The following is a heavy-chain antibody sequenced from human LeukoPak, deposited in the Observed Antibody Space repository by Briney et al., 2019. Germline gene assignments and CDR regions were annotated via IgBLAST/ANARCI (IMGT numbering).Heavy chain of an antibody. J-gene: IGHJ4*02. Sequence: PSETLSLTCAVSGGSISSSNWWSWVRQPPGKGLEWIGEIYHSGSTNYNPSLKSRVTISVDKSKNQFSLKLSSVTAADTAVYYCARSRPYYYDSSGYYVDYWGQGTLVTVSS. V-gene: IGHV4-4*02. CDR1: GGSISSSNW. D-gene: IGHD3-22*01. CDR3: ARSRPYYYDSSGYYVDY. CDR2: IYHSGST.